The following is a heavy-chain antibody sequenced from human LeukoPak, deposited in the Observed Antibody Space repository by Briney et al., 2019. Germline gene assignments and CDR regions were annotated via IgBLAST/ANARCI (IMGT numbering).Heavy chain of an antibody. J-gene: IGHJ4*02. CDR2: IKSDGSST. Sequence: GGSLRLSCAASEFTFSTYWMHWVRQAPGKGLVWVSRIKSDGSSTSYADSAKGRFTISRDNAKNTLYLQMNSLRAEDTAVYYCGRGPAYHGDGPGFWGQGTLVTVSS. V-gene: IGHV3-74*01. D-gene: IGHD3-10*01. CDR3: GRGPAYHGDGPGF. CDR1: EFTFSTYW.